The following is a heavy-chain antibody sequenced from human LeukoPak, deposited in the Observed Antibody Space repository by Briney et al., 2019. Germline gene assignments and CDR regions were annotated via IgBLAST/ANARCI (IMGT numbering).Heavy chain of an antibody. J-gene: IGHJ4*02. CDR1: GGSFSGYY. D-gene: IGHD1-14*01. CDR2: INHSGST. Sequence: PSETLSLTCAVYGGSFSGYYWSWIRQPPGKGLEWIGEINHSGSTNYNPSLKSRVTISVDTSKNQFSLKLSSVTAADTAVYYCARGRRSSHRKALDYWGQGTLVTVSS. CDR3: ARGRRSSHRKALDY. V-gene: IGHV4-34*01.